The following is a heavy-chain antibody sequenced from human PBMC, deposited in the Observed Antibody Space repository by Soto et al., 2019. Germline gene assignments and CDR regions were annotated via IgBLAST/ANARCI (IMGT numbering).Heavy chain of an antibody. CDR1: GSPLSSYG. CDR2: ISAYNGNT. CDR3: ARDPMATLGSPDDAFVI. Sequence: XSVKVACKASGSPLSSYGIIWVRQSPGQGLEWMGWISAYNGNTNYAQKLQCRVTMTTDTSTSTAYMELKSLRSGDTAVYYRARDPMATLGSPDDAFVISGQGTMVTVSS. J-gene: IGHJ3*02. V-gene: IGHV1-18*01. D-gene: IGHD5-12*01.